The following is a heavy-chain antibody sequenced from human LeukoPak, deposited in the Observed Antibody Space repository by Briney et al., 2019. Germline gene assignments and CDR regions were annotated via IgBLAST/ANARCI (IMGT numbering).Heavy chain of an antibody. D-gene: IGHD4-17*01. CDR2: ISSSSSNI. Sequence: GGSLRFSGAASGFTFSSNSMIWVAQAPGQGREGVSSISSSSSNIYYADSVKGRFTISRDNAKNSLYLQMNSLRAEDTAVYYCAGTTVVTGSNYYYYGMDVWGQGTTVTVSS. V-gene: IGHV3-21*01. J-gene: IGHJ6*02. CDR3: AGTTVVTGSNYYYYGMDV. CDR1: GFTFSSNS.